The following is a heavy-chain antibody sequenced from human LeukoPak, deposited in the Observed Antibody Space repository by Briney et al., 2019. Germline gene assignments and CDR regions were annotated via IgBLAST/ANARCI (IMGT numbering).Heavy chain of an antibody. J-gene: IGHJ5*02. Sequence: SVKVSFKASGGTFNSYAISWVRQAPGQGLGWMGGVIPIFGTANYAQKFQGRVTITADESTSTAYMELSSLRSEDTAVYYCARTGVVVTAIRWFDPWGQGTLVTVSS. CDR2: VIPIFGTA. CDR3: ARTGVVVTAIRWFDP. D-gene: IGHD2-21*02. CDR1: GGTFNSYA. V-gene: IGHV1-69*13.